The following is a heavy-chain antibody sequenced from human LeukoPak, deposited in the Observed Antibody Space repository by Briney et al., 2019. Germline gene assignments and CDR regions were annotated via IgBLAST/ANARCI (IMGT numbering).Heavy chain of an antibody. V-gene: IGHV1-18*01. D-gene: IGHD7-27*01. CDR2: ISAYNGNT. CDR3: ARDIHAFNTFLGTTVDY. CDR1: GYTFTSYG. Sequence: ASVKVSCKASGYTFTSYGISWVRQAPGQGLEWMGWISAYNGNTNYAQKLQGRVTMTTDTSTSTAYMELRSLRSDDTAVYYCARDIHAFNTFLGTTVDYWGQGTLVTVSS. J-gene: IGHJ4*02.